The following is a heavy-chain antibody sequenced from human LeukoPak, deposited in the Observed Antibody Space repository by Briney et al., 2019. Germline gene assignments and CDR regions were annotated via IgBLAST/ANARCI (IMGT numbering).Heavy chain of an antibody. CDR3: TRGGRY. D-gene: IGHD3-10*01. J-gene: IGHJ4*02. Sequence: GGSLRLSCAASGFSISTYWMHWVCQAPGKGLVWVSRINTDGSSTSYADSVKGRFTISRDNAKNSLYLQINSLRAEDTAVYYCTRGGRYWGQGTLVTVSS. CDR2: INTDGSST. V-gene: IGHV3-74*01. CDR1: GFSISTYW.